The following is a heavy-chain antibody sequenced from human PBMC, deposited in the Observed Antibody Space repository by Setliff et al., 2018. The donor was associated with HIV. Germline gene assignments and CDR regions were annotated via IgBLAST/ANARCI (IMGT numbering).Heavy chain of an antibody. CDR3: ARAVHYDILTGYYLEGYFDY. V-gene: IGHV4-61*02. Sequence: PSETLSLTCTVSGGSISSVSHFWIWIRQPAGKGLEWIGRINTSGRIKYNPSLESRVSMSVDTSKNQFSLKLNSVTAADTAVYYCARAVHYDILTGYYLEGYFDYWGQGTLVTVSS. J-gene: IGHJ4*02. CDR1: GGSISSVSHF. D-gene: IGHD3-9*01. CDR2: INTSGRI.